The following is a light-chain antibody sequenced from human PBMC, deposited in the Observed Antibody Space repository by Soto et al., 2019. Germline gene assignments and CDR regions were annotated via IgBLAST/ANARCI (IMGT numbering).Light chain of an antibody. CDR2: GAS. CDR1: QSVSSSY. CDR3: QQYGSSPPYN. V-gene: IGKV3-20*01. Sequence: EIVLTQSPGTLSLSPGERATLSCRASQSVSSSYLAWYQQKPGQAPRLLSYGASSRATCIPDRFSGSGSGTDLTLSISRLDADDCAVYYCQQYGSSPPYNFGQGTKLEIK. J-gene: IGKJ2*01.